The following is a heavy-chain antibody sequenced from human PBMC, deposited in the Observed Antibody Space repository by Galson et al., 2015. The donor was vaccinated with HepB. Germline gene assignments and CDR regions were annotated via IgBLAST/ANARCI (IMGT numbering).Heavy chain of an antibody. J-gene: IGHJ4*02. CDR1: GFTFSSYA. CDR2: ISGSGGST. CDR3: AKRFGYDFWSGADFDY. D-gene: IGHD3-3*01. Sequence: SLRLSCAASGFTFSSYAMSWVRQAPGKGLEWVSAISGSGGSTYYADSVKGRFTISRDNSKNTLYLQMNSLRAEDTAVYYCAKRFGYDFWSGADFDYWGQGTLVTVSS. V-gene: IGHV3-23*01.